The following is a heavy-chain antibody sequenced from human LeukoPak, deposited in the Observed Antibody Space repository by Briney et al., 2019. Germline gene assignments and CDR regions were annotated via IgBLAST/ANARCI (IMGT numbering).Heavy chain of an antibody. V-gene: IGHV1-46*01. J-gene: IGHJ4*02. Sequence: ASVKVSCNASGYTFTTYYIHWVRQVPGQGLEWLGIINPDGGSTTYAEKFRGRVTIRSDTSTSSVYMDLTSLRSEDTAVYFCARSDTTGPGRNPFDCWGQGTLVTVSS. CDR3: ARSDTTGPGRNPFDC. CDR2: INPDGGST. D-gene: IGHD1-1*01. CDR1: GYTFTTYY.